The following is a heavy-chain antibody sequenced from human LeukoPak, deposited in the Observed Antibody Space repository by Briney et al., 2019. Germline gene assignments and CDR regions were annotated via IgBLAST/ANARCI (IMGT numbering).Heavy chain of an antibody. CDR2: ISSSSSTI. CDR1: GFTFSSYS. J-gene: IGHJ4*02. D-gene: IGHD2-2*01. V-gene: IGHV3-48*01. CDR3: ARAVGYCISSICYRFDY. Sequence: PGGSLRLSCAASGFTFSSYSMIWVRQAPGKGLEWVSYISSSSSTIYYADSVKGRFTISRDNAKNSLYLQMNSLRAEDTAVYYCARAVGYCISSICYRFDYWGQGTLVTVSS.